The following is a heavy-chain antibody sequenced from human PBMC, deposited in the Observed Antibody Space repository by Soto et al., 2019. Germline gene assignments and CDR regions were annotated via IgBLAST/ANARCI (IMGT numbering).Heavy chain of an antibody. V-gene: IGHV3-23*01. Sequence: GSLRLSCAASGFTFSSYAMSWVRQAPGKGLEWVSAISGSGGSTYYADSVKGRFTISRDNSKNTLYLQMNSLRAEDTAVYYCAKVHYYYDSSGYYFYDYWGQGTLVTVSS. CDR1: GFTFSSYA. CDR2: ISGSGGST. J-gene: IGHJ4*02. D-gene: IGHD3-22*01. CDR3: AKVHYYYDSSGYYFYDY.